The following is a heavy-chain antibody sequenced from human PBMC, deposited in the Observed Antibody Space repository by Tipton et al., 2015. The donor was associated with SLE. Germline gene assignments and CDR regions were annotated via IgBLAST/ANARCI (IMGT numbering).Heavy chain of an antibody. CDR3: ARDKGTVVVLHAFDI. J-gene: IGHJ3*02. D-gene: IGHD3-22*01. V-gene: IGHV4-59*11. CDR2: IYYSGST. Sequence: TLSLTCTVSGGSIRSHYWSWIRQPPGKGLEWIGYIYYSGSTHYNPSLKSRVTISVDTSKNQFSLKLSSVTAADTAVYYCARDKGTVVVLHAFDIWGQGTMVTVSS. CDR1: GGSIRSHY.